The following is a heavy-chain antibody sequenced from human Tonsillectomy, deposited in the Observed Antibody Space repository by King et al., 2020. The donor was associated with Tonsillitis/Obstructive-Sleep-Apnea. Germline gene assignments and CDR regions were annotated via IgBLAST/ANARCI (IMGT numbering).Heavy chain of an antibody. CDR1: GFTFSDYY. Sequence: VQLVESGGGLVKPGGSLRLSCAASGFTFSDYYMSWIRQAPGKGLEWVSYITSGTTTYYADAVKGRFTIPRDNAKNSLYLQMNSRRADETAVYYCARRGAAPPDYFYMYVWGKGTSVTVPS. CDR3: ARRGAAPPDYFYMYV. CDR2: ITSGTTT. J-gene: IGHJ6*03. D-gene: IGHD2-15*01. V-gene: IGHV3-11*01.